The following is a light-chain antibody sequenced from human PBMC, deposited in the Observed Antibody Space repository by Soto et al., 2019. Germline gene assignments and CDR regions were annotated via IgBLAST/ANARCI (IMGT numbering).Light chain of an antibody. CDR3: SSYTSSNTHLV. V-gene: IGLV2-14*01. CDR1: RSDVGGYNY. J-gene: IGLJ2*01. Sequence: QSALTQPASVSGSPGQSLTISCTGTRSDVGGYNYVSWYQQHPGKAPKLIIYDVSNRPSGVSNRFSGSKSGNTASLTISGLQAEDESDYYCSSYTSSNTHLVFGGGTKLTVL. CDR2: DVS.